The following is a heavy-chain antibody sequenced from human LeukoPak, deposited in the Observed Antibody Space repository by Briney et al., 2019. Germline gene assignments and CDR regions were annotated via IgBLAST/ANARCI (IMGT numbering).Heavy chain of an antibody. J-gene: IGHJ4*02. Sequence: GGSLRLSCAASGFTFSGSAMHWVRQASGKGLEWVGRIRSKASSYATAYAASVKGRFTISRDDSKNTAYLQMNSLRAEDTAVYYCAVTVGGSYYFDYWGRGTLVTVSS. V-gene: IGHV3-73*01. CDR1: GFTFSGSA. D-gene: IGHD1-26*01. CDR3: AVTVGGSYYFDY. CDR2: IRSKASSYAT.